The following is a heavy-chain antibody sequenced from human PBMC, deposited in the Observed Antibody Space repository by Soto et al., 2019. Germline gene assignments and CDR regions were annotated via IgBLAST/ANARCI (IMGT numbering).Heavy chain of an antibody. Sequence: QVQLQQWGAGLLKPSETLSLTCAVYGGSFSGYYWSWIRQPPGKGLEWIGEINHSGSTNYNPSLKSRVTISVDTSKNQFSLKLSSVTAADTAVYYCAREVSSSWPLDGMDVWGQGTTVTVSS. CDR1: GGSFSGYY. J-gene: IGHJ6*02. D-gene: IGHD6-13*01. V-gene: IGHV4-34*01. CDR2: INHSGST. CDR3: AREVSSSWPLDGMDV.